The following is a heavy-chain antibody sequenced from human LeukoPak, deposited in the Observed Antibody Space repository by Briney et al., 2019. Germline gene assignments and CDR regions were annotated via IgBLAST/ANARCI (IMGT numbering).Heavy chain of an antibody. CDR3: ARALNWLGYFDC. D-gene: IGHD3/OR15-3a*01. CDR1: GFTVSSKY. CDR2: LYSGGST. J-gene: IGHJ4*02. Sequence: GGSPRLACAASGFTVSSKYMSWVRQAPGKGLEWVSVLYSGGSTYYADSVKGRFTISRDNSKNTLYLQMNSLRAEDTAVYYCARALNWLGYFDCWGQGTLVTVSS. V-gene: IGHV3-53*01.